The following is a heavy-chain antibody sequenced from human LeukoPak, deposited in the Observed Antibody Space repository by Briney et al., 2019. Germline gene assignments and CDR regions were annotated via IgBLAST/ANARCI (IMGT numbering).Heavy chain of an antibody. Sequence: PGGSLRLSCAASGFTFSSYVMSWVRQAPGSGLEWVSAISGSASNTYHADSVKGRFTISRDNSENTLYLQMNSLRVEDTAVYYCAGNTGDDAFDVWGQGTMVTVSP. V-gene: IGHV3-23*01. J-gene: IGHJ3*01. CDR3: AGNTGDDAFDV. D-gene: IGHD1-14*01. CDR1: GFTFSSYV. CDR2: ISGSASNT.